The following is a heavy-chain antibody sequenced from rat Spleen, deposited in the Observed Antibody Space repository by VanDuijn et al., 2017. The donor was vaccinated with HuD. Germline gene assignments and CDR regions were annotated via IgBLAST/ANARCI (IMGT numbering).Heavy chain of an antibody. CDR1: FYSITSSYK. V-gene: IGHV3-3*01. D-gene: IGHD1-12*02. Sequence: EVQLQESGPGLVKPSQSLSLTCSVTFYSITSSYKWTWIRQFPGNKLEWMGYINSAGSTNYNPPLKSQISITRDTSKNQFFLQLTSVTTDDSSTYSCAGSPHQAGSYPFDYWGQGVMVTVSS. J-gene: IGHJ2*01. CDR2: INSAGST. CDR3: AGSPHQAGSYPFDY.